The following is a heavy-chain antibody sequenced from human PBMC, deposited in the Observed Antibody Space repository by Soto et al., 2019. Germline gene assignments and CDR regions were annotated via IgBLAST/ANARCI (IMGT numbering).Heavy chain of an antibody. J-gene: IGHJ4*02. CDR2: ISAYNGNT. Sequence: QVQLVQSGAEVKKPWASVKVSCKASGYTFTSYGISWVRQAPGQGLEWMGWISAYNGNTNYAQKLQGRVTMTTDTSTSTAYMELRSVRSGDTAVYYCARADIVVVPAAIFGVDYWGQGTLVTVSS. CDR3: ARADIVVVPAAIFGVDY. V-gene: IGHV1-18*01. D-gene: IGHD2-2*02. CDR1: GYTFTSYG.